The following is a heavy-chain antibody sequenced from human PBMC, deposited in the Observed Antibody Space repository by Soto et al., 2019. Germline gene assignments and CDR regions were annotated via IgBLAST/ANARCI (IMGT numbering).Heavy chain of an antibody. Sequence: EVQLLESGGGLVQPGGSLRLSCAASGFSFSNYAMSWVRQAPGKGLEWVSAITGSGGTTYYADSVKGRFTISRDNSNNTLYLQMNSLRAEDTALYYCAKEFLAAAGRTEGSYWGQGTLVTVSS. D-gene: IGHD6-13*01. CDR3: AKEFLAAAGRTEGSY. CDR2: ITGSGGTT. V-gene: IGHV3-23*01. CDR1: GFSFSNYA. J-gene: IGHJ4*02.